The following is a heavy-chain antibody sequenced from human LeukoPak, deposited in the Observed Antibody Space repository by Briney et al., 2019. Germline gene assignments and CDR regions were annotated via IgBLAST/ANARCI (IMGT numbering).Heavy chain of an antibody. V-gene: IGHV3-11*03. CDR1: GFTFSDYY. D-gene: IGHD3-10*01. CDR3: RGVNGSGSYYYFDY. J-gene: IGHJ4*02. CDR2: ISSNSSYT. Sequence: GGSLRLSCAASGFTFSDYYMSWIRQAPGKGLEWVSYISSNSSYTNYADSVKSRFTISRDNAKNSLYLQMNSLRAEDTAVYYCRGVNGSGSYYYFDYWGQGTLVTVSS.